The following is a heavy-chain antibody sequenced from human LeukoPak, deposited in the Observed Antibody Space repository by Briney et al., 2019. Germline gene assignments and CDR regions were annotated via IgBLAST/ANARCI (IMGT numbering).Heavy chain of an antibody. J-gene: IGHJ4*02. CDR3: HAIVVVPAAIPPY. CDR1: GYTLTELS. CDR2: FDPEDGET. V-gene: IGHV1-24*01. D-gene: IGHD2-2*01. Sequence: ASVKVSCKVPGYTLTELSMHWVRQAPGKGLEWMGGFDPEDGETIYAQKFQGRATMTEDTSTDTAYMELSSLRSEDTAVYYCHAIVVVPAAIPPYWGQGTLVTVSS.